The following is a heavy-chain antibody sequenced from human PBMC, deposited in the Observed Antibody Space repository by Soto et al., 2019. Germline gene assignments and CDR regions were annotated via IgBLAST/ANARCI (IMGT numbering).Heavy chain of an antibody. J-gene: IGHJ6*02. CDR3: ARGVEWELLPYYYYGMDV. Sequence: PGGSLRLSCASSGFTFSSYAMSWVRQATGKGLEWVSAISGSGGSTYYADSVKGRFTISRDNSKNTLYLQMNSLRAEDTAVYYCARGVEWELLPYYYYGMDVWGQGTTVTVSS. CDR1: GFTFSSYA. CDR2: ISGSGGST. D-gene: IGHD1-26*01. V-gene: IGHV3-23*01.